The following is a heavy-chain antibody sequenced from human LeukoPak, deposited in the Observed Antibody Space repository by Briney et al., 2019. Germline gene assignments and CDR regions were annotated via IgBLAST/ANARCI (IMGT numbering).Heavy chain of an antibody. J-gene: IGHJ4*02. CDR1: GFTFSSYS. CDR2: ISSSSSYI. V-gene: IGHV3-21*01. D-gene: IGHD3/OR15-3a*01. Sequence: GGSLRLSCAASGFTFSSYSMNCVRQAPGKGLEWVSSISSSSSYIYYADSVKGRFTISRDNAKNSLYLQMNSLRDEDTAVYYCARRHVGLVIIKPFDYWGQGTLVTVSS. CDR3: ARRHVGLVIIKPFDY.